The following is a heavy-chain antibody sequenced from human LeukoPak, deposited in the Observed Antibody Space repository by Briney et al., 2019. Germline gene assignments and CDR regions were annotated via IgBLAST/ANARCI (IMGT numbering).Heavy chain of an antibody. CDR1: GFTFSSYS. V-gene: IGHV3-21*01. D-gene: IGHD6-13*01. CDR3: ARAPSSPAPFDY. CDR2: ISSSSSYI. J-gene: IGHJ4*02. Sequence: GGSLRLSCAASGFTFSSYSMNWVRQAPGKGLEWVSSISSSSSYIYYADSVKGRFTISRDNAKNSLYLQMNSLRAEDTAVYYCARAPSSPAPFDYWGQGTLVTVSS.